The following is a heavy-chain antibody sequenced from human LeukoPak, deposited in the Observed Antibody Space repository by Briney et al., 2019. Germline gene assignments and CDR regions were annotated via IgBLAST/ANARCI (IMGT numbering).Heavy chain of an antibody. CDR2: IYGADTT. J-gene: IGHJ4*02. Sequence: GRSLRLSCAASELTVSNNYMSWVRQAPGKGLEWVSIIYGADTTYYADSVKGRFTISRDNSKNTLYLQMNSLRAEDTAVYYCARDYNSNSRFGYWGQGTLVTVSS. CDR1: ELTVSNNY. D-gene: IGHD4-11*01. V-gene: IGHV3-66*01. CDR3: ARDYNSNSRFGY.